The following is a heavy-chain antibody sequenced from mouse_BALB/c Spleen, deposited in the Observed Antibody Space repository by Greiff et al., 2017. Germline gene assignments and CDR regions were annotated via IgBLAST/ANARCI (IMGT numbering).Heavy chain of an antibody. V-gene: IGHV5-6-5*01. CDR1: GFTFSSYA. CDR3: ARLMITTGAWFAY. J-gene: IGHJ3*01. CDR2: ISSGGST. Sequence: EVQVVESGGGLVKPGGSLKLSCAASGFTFSSYAMSWVRQTPEKRLEWVASISSGGSTYYPDSVKGRFTISRDNARNILYLQMSSLRSEDTAMYYCARLMITTGAWFAYWGQGTLVTVSA. D-gene: IGHD2-4*01.